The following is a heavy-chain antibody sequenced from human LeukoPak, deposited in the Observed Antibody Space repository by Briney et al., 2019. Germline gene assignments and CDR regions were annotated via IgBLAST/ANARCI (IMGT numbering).Heavy chain of an antibody. Sequence: PGGSLRLSCAASGFTFSSYAMSWVRQAPGKGLEWVPAISGSGGSTYYADSVKGRFTTSRDNSKNTLYLQMNSLRAEDTAVYYCAKDAARVDYYYYGMDVWGQGTTVTVSS. CDR2: ISGSGGST. D-gene: IGHD6-13*01. CDR3: AKDAARVDYYYYGMDV. CDR1: GFTFSSYA. V-gene: IGHV3-23*01. J-gene: IGHJ6*02.